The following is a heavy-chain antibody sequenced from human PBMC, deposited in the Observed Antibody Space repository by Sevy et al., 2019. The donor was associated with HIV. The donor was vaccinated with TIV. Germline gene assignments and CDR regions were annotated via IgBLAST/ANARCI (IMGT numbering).Heavy chain of an antibody. CDR2: FYTGSKT. J-gene: IGHJ6*02. CDR1: GFPVSSSY. CDR3: ARDKNAYYYGLDV. V-gene: IGHV3-53*01. Sequence: GGSLRLSCAVSGFPVSSSYMNWVRQAPGKGLEWVSGFYTGSKTGYEDYLKGRFTMSRDNSKNTLYVQMTGLRDEDTAVYYCARDKNAYYYGLDVWGQGTTVTVSS.